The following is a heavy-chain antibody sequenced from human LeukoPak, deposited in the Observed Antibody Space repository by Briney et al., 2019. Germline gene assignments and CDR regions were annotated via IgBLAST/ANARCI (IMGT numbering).Heavy chain of an antibody. Sequence: PGGSLRLSCAASGFTFSSYSMNWARQAPGKGLEWVSSISSSSSYIYYADSVKGRFTISRDNSKNTLYLQMNSLRAEDTAVYYCARAKEQNYYDSSGYLDYWGQGTLVTVSS. J-gene: IGHJ4*02. CDR2: ISSSSSYI. V-gene: IGHV3-21*01. CDR1: GFTFSSYS. D-gene: IGHD3-22*01. CDR3: ARAKEQNYYDSSGYLDY.